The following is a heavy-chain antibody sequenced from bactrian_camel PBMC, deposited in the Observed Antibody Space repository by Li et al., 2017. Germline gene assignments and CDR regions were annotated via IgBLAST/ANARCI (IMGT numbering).Heavy chain of an antibody. CDR3: AADARQYAGSWRSLVADSFDY. CDR2: IDAENTA. Sequence: QLVESGGGLVQTGGSMNVSCAASRIPLSPYCLGWFRQAPGKEREGVATIDAENTATYGKSVKGRFTISKDNAKNTLYLQMNSLKPEDTAMYYCAADARQYAGSWRSLVADSFDYWGQGTQVTVS. CDR1: RIPLSPYC. V-gene: IGHV3S53*01. J-gene: IGHJ4*01. D-gene: IGHD6*01.